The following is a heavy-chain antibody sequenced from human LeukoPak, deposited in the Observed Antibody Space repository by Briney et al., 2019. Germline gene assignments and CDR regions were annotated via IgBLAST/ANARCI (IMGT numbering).Heavy chain of an antibody. CDR1: GGSFSGYY. Sequence: PSETLSLTCAVYGGSFSGYYWSWIRQPPGKGREWIGEINHSGSTNYNPSLKSRVTISVDTSKNQFSLKLSSVTAADTAVYYCARGLGYCSSTSCYSALPQPFDYWGQGTLVTVSS. CDR3: ARGLGYCSSTSCYSALPQPFDY. V-gene: IGHV4-34*01. J-gene: IGHJ4*02. D-gene: IGHD2-2*02. CDR2: INHSGST.